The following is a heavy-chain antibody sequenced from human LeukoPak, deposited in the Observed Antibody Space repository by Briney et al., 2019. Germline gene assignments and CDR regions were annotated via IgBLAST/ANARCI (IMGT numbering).Heavy chain of an antibody. CDR2: IYPGDSDT. CDR1: GYSFTSYW. Sequence: GESLKISCKGSGYSFTSYWIGWVRQMPGKGLEWMGIIYPGDSDTRYSPSFQGQVTISADKSISTAYLQWSSLKASDTAMYYCARLYHSSSWQSAFDIWGQGTMVTVSS. D-gene: IGHD6-13*01. J-gene: IGHJ3*02. V-gene: IGHV5-51*01. CDR3: ARLYHSSSWQSAFDI.